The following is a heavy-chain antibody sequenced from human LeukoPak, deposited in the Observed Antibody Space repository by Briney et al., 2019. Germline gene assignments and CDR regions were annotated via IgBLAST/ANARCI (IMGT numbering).Heavy chain of an antibody. CDR1: GGTFSSYA. Sequence: GASVKVSCKASGGTFSSYAIIWVRQAPGQGLEWMGGIIPIFGTANYAQKFQGRVTITTDESTSTAYMELSSLRSEDTAVYYCARLRGSYLQSDAFDIWGQGTMVTVSS. V-gene: IGHV1-69*05. D-gene: IGHD1-26*01. CDR3: ARLRGSYLQSDAFDI. J-gene: IGHJ3*02. CDR2: IIPIFGTA.